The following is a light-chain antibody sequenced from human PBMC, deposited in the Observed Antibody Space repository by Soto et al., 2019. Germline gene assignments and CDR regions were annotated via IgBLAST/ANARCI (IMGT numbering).Light chain of an antibody. Sequence: DIRMTQSPSTLSASVGDRVTITCRASQSISSWLAWYQQKPGRAPKLLIYDASTLESGVPSRFSGSGSGTEFTLTISSLQTDDFATYYCQQYNSYSSWTLGQGTKV. CDR1: QSISSW. CDR3: QQYNSYSSWT. J-gene: IGKJ1*01. V-gene: IGKV1-5*01. CDR2: DAS.